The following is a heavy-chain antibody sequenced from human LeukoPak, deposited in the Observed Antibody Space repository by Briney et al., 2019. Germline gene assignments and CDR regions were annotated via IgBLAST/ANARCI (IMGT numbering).Heavy chain of an antibody. CDR2: INPKSGDT. CDR3: ARDGGLDL. CDR1: GYTFIDYY. Sequence: ASVKVSCKASGYTFIDYYMHWVRPAPGQGPEWMGWINPKSGDTNYAQKFQGRVTMTRDMSISTAYMEVSRLTSDDTALYYCARDGGLDLWGQGTMVVVSS. J-gene: IGHJ3*01. D-gene: IGHD3-3*01. V-gene: IGHV1-2*02.